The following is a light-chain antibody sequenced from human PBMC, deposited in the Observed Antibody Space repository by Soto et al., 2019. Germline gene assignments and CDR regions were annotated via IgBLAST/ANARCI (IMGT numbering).Light chain of an antibody. CDR1: QSVSSTY. CDR2: GAS. Sequence: EIVLTQSPGTLSLSPGERATLSCRASQSVSSTYLAWYQQRPGQAPRLLIYGASSRATGIPDRFSGSGSGXXXXXXXXXLEPEDFAVYYCQQYAGSPLAFGGGTKVEIK. CDR3: QQYAGSPLA. J-gene: IGKJ4*01. V-gene: IGKV3-20*01.